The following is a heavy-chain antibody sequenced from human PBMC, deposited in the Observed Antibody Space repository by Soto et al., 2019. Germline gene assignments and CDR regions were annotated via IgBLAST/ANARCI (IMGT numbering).Heavy chain of an antibody. Sequence: PGGSLRLSCVASGFTFENSWMSWVRQAPGKGLEWVANIKHDGTAKSYLDSVKGRFTISRDNPKKSLYLQMNSLRVEDTAVYYCASLNKYARHGDAFDIWGQGTMVTVSS. CDR3: ASLNKYARHGDAFDI. J-gene: IGHJ3*02. CDR2: IKHDGTAK. CDR1: GFTFENSW. D-gene: IGHD2-8*01. V-gene: IGHV3-7*01.